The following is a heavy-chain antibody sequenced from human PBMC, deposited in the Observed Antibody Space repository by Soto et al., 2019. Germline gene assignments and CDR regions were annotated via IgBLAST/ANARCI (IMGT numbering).Heavy chain of an antibody. CDR3: ARVWFGESSWFAP. CDR2: ICHSGNT. CDR1: GGSITIGGYC. Sequence: SETLSLTCTVSGGSITIGGYCWSWIRQPPGQGLEWIGYICHSGNTYYNPSLKSRVTTSLDRSKNQFSLNLSSVTAADTAVYYCARVWFGESSWFAPSAQRTPVPVSS. V-gene: IGHV4-30-2*01. D-gene: IGHD3-10*01. J-gene: IGHJ5*02.